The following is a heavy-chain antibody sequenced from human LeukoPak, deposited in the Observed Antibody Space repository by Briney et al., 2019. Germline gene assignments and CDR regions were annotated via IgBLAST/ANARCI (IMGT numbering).Heavy chain of an antibody. D-gene: IGHD3-10*01. CDR1: GFTFNRYW. V-gene: IGHV3-30*02. J-gene: IGHJ4*02. Sequence: GGSLRLSCAASGFTFNRYWMSWVRQAPGKGLEWVAFIHYDGSNKYYADSAKGRFTISRDNSKNTLYLQMNSLSAEDTAVYYCAKGGSGSYTSNWGQGTLVTVSS. CDR3: AKGGSGSYTSN. CDR2: IHYDGSNK.